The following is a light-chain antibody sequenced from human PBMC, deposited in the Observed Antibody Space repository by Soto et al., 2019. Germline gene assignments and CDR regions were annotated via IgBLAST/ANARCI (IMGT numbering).Light chain of an antibody. CDR2: GAS. CDR3: QQYNNWPRT. Sequence: EIVMTQSPATLSVSPGERATLSCRASQSVSSNLAWYQLKPGQAPRLLMYGASTRATGIPVRFSGSGSGTEFTLTISSLQSEDFAVYYCQQYNNWPRTFGQGTKVEIK. CDR1: QSVSSN. V-gene: IGKV3-15*01. J-gene: IGKJ1*01.